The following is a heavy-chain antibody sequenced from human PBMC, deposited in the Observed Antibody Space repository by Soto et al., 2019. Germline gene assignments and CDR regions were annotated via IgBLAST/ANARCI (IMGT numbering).Heavy chain of an antibody. CDR3: VRDSARIVVVPRVDGDNWFDP. CDR2: ISGSGDNI. D-gene: IGHD2-2*01. Sequence: QVHLVESGGGVVKPAGSLRLSCAASGFTFSDYFMSWIRQAPGKGLEWVSFISGSGDNIKYADSVKGRFTISRDNAKNSLYLQMNSLRDEVTAVYYCVRDSARIVVVPRVDGDNWFDPWGQGTLVTVSS. CDR1: GFTFSDYF. J-gene: IGHJ5*02. V-gene: IGHV3-11*04.